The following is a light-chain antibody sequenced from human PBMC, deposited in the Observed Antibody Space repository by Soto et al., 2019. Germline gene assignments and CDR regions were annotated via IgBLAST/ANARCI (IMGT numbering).Light chain of an antibody. Sequence: ETMMTQSPATLYASPGERVTLSCRATQSVTYNLAWYQQKPGQAPRLLIYGASTRATGIPARFSGRGSGTEFTLTISSLQSEDFAVYYCQQFNNWPLTFGGGTKVDIK. V-gene: IGKV3-15*01. CDR3: QQFNNWPLT. J-gene: IGKJ4*01. CDR2: GAS. CDR1: QSVTYN.